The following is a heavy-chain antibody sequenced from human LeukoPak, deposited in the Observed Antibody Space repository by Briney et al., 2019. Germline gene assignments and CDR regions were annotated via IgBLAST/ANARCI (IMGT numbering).Heavy chain of an antibody. Sequence: GGSLRLSCAASGFTFSRYGMSWVRQAPGKGLEWVSAISGSGGSTYYADSVKGRFTISRDNSKNPLYLQMNSLRAEDTAVYYCAKNMVRGVIMSSSFDYWGQGTLVTVSS. D-gene: IGHD3-10*01. J-gene: IGHJ4*02. CDR2: ISGSGGST. CDR3: AKNMVRGVIMSSSFDY. CDR1: GFTFSRYG. V-gene: IGHV3-23*01.